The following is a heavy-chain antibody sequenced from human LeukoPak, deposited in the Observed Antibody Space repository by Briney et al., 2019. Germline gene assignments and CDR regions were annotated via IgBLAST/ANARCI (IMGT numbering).Heavy chain of an antibody. CDR2: ISFSGNT. J-gene: IGHJ4*02. D-gene: IGHD3-22*01. CDR3: GGANSGYYPIDY. CDR1: GGSISRDSSY. Sequence: SETLSLTCAVSGGSISRDSSYWSWIRQYPGKGPEWIGFISFSGNTNYNPSLKSRLTISRDMSKNQFSLRLSSVSAADTALYYCGGANSGYYPIDYWGQGTLVTVSS. V-gene: IGHV4-31*11.